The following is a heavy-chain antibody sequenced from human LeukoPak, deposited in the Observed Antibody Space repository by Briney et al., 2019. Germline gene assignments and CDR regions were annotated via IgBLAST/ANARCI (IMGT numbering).Heavy chain of an antibody. D-gene: IGHD6-13*01. Sequence: PSETLSLTCAVYGGSLSGYYWSWIRQPPGKGLEWIGEINHSGSTNYNPSLKSRVTISADTSKNQFSLKLSSVTAADTAVYNCARAGWFVPAAPRGYCYGMDVWGQGTTVTVSS. J-gene: IGHJ6*02. CDR3: ARAGWFVPAAPRGYCYGMDV. CDR1: GGSLSGYY. CDR2: INHSGST. V-gene: IGHV4-34*01.